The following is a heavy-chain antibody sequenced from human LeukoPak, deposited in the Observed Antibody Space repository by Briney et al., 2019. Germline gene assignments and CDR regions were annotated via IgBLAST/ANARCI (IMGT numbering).Heavy chain of an antibody. V-gene: IGHV1-69*01. Sequence: SVKVSYKASGGTFSRYATSWVRQAPGQGLEWMGGIIPMFGIANYAQKFQGRVTITADESTSTAYMELSSLRSEDTAVYYCARDRPYTGGWRGFDYWGQGTLVTVSS. J-gene: IGHJ4*02. CDR2: IIPMFGIA. CDR1: GGTFSRYA. D-gene: IGHD6-19*01. CDR3: ARDRPYTGGWRGFDY.